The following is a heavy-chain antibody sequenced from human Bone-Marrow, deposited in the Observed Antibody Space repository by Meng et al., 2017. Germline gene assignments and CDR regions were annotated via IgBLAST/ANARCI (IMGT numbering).Heavy chain of an antibody. Sequence: GESLKISCAASGFTFSSYWMHWVRQAPGKGLVWVSRNNSDGSSTSYADSVKGRFTISRDNAKTTLYLQMNSLGAEDTAVYYCARGLGYCSSTSCYEYRDYWGQGTLVTVSS. D-gene: IGHD2-2*01. CDR3: ARGLGYCSSTSCYEYRDY. CDR2: NNSDGSST. V-gene: IGHV3-74*01. J-gene: IGHJ4*02. CDR1: GFTFSSYW.